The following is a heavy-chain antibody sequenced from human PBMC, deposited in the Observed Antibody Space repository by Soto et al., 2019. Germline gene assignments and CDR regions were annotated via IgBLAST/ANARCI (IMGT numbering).Heavy chain of an antibody. D-gene: IGHD1-26*01. J-gene: IGHJ4*02. V-gene: IGHV4-34*01. Sequence: SETLSLTCTVYGGSFIDYYLCWSRQPPGKGLEWIGEINHSGSTNYNPSLKSRVTISVDTSKNQFSLKLSSVTAADTAVYYCARGGGWELLDYWGQGALVPVSS. CDR3: ARGGGWELLDY. CDR1: GGSFIDYY. CDR2: INHSGST.